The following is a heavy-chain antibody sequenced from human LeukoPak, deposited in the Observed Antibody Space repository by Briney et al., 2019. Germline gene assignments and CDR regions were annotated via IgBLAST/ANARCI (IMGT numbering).Heavy chain of an antibody. CDR2: ISAYNGNT. Sequence: VASVKVSCKASGYTFTSYGISWVRQAPGQGLEWMGWISAYNGNTNYAQKLQGRVTMTTDTSTSTAYMELSSLRSEDTAVYYCARGRIQLWISPFGYYYYGMDVWGQGTTVTVSS. D-gene: IGHD5-18*01. CDR1: GYTFTSYG. V-gene: IGHV1-18*01. J-gene: IGHJ6*02. CDR3: ARGRIQLWISPFGYYYYGMDV.